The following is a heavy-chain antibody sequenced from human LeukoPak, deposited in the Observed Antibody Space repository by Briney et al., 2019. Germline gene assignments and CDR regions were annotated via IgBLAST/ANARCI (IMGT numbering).Heavy chain of an antibody. J-gene: IGHJ4*02. CDR1: GFTFSSYS. CDR3: ARTGVRGGSYTHDY. CDR2: ISSSSSYI. V-gene: IGHV3-21*01. Sequence: GGSLRLSCAASGFTFSSYSMNWVRQAPGKGLEWVSSISSSSSYIYYADSAKGRFTISRDNAKNSLYLQMNSLRAEDTAVYYCARTGVRGGSYTHDYWGQGTLVTVSS. D-gene: IGHD1-26*01.